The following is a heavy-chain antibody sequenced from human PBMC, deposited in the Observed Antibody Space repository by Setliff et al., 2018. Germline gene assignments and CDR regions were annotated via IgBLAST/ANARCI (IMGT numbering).Heavy chain of an antibody. J-gene: IGHJ4*02. D-gene: IGHD4-17*01. CDR2: IYPADSDT. Sequence: GESLKISCKGSGYNFINYWIGWVRQMPGKGLEWMGIIYPADSDTTYSPSFQGQVTISADKSINTAYLQWNSLKASDTAIYYCARSTVTTGGDNWGQGTLVTVSS. CDR1: GYNFINYW. V-gene: IGHV5-51*01. CDR3: ARSTVTTGGDN.